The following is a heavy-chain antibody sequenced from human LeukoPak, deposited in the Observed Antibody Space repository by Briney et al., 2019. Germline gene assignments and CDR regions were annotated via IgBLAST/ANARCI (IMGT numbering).Heavy chain of an antibody. V-gene: IGHV1-46*01. CDR1: GNTFTSYY. J-gene: IGHJ4*02. Sequence: ASVKVSCTASGNTFTSYYIHWVRQAPGQGLEWMGIINPSGGSTSYAQKFQGRVTMTRDTSTSTVYMELSSLRSEDTAVYYCASLSANTPKDYWGQGTLVTVSS. D-gene: IGHD5/OR15-5a*01. CDR3: ASLSANTPKDY. CDR2: INPSGGST.